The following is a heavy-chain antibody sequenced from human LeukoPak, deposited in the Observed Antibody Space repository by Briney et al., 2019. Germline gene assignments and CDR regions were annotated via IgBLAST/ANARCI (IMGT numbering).Heavy chain of an antibody. CDR2: INHSGST. J-gene: IGHJ4*02. D-gene: IGHD4-17*01. CDR1: GGSFSGYY. V-gene: IGHV4-34*01. CDR3: ARLNQYGDYVDY. Sequence: ASETLSLTCAVYGGSFSGYYWSWIRQPPGKGLEWIGEINHSGSTNYNPSLKSRVTISVDTSKNQFSLKLSSVTAADTAVYYCARLNQYGDYVDYWGQGTLVTVSS.